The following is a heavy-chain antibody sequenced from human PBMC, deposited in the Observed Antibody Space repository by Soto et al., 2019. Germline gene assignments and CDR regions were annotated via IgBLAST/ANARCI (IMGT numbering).Heavy chain of an antibody. J-gene: IGHJ5*02. Sequence: EVQLLESGGGLVQPGGSLRLACEASGFSVITHAMNWVRQAPGKGLEWVSGIADSGDRTHYADSVKGRFTISRDNSKNTLYLQMNSLRAEDTAVFYCAKGLRHPQCGGDCPAFGSWGQGTLVTVSS. V-gene: IGHV3-23*01. CDR1: GFSVITHA. D-gene: IGHD2-21*02. CDR3: AKGLRHPQCGGDCPAFGS. CDR2: IADSGDRT.